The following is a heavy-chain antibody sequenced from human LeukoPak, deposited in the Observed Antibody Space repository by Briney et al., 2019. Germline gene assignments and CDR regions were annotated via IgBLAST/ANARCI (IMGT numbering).Heavy chain of an antibody. CDR3: AKDLPLVSHSAEYFQH. V-gene: IGHV3-23*01. Sequence: PGGSLRLSCAASGFTFSSYAMSWVRQAPGKGLEWVSAISGSGGSTYYADSVKGRFTISRDNSKNTLYLQMNSLRAEDTAVYYCAKDLPLVSHSAEYFQHWGQGTLVTVSS. CDR2: ISGSGGST. D-gene: IGHD1-26*01. CDR1: GFTFSSYA. J-gene: IGHJ1*01.